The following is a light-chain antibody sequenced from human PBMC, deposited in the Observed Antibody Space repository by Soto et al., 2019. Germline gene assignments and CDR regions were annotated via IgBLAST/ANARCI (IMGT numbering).Light chain of an antibody. V-gene: IGLV1-47*01. Sequence: QSVLTQPPSVSAAPGQRVSISCSGTNSNIGDNYVFWYQHLPGTAPKLLIYQNLQRPSGVPDRFSGSKSGTSASLAISGLRSEDEADYYCAAWDDSLSGRVFGGGTKVTVL. CDR3: AAWDDSLSGRV. CDR2: QNL. J-gene: IGLJ2*01. CDR1: NSNIGDNY.